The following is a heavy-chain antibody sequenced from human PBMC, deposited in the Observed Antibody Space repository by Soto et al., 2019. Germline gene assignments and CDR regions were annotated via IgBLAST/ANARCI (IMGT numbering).Heavy chain of an antibody. CDR1: GFTFSSHS. D-gene: IGHD3-3*01. J-gene: IGHJ5*02. CDR2: ISSSSSYI. V-gene: IGHV3-21*01. Sequence: GGSLRLSCAASGFTFSSHSMNWVRQAPGKGLEWVSSISSSSSYIYYADSVKGRFTISRDNAKNSLYLQMNSLRAEDTAVYYCARAYYDFLSGYIDNWFDPWCQRTLVTVSS. CDR3: ARAYYDFLSGYIDNWFDP.